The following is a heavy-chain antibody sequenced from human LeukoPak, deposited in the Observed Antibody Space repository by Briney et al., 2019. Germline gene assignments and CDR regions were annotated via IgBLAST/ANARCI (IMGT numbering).Heavy chain of an antibody. CDR1: GFTFSTYA. CDR3: AKSVGYSDGPFDY. Sequence: PGGSLRLSCGGSGFTFSTYAMSWVRQAPGKGLEWVSGITGSGTSTYYADSVKGRFTISRDNSKNTLYLLMNSLRTEDTALFYCAKSVGYSDGPFDYWGQGTLVTVSS. J-gene: IGHJ4*02. D-gene: IGHD5-18*01. V-gene: IGHV3-23*01. CDR2: ITGSGTST.